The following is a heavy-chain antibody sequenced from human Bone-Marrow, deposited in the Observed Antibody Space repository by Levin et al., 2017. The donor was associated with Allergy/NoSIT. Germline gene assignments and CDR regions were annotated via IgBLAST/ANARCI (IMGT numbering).Heavy chain of an antibody. CDR2: INPNSGDT. J-gene: IGHJ4*02. Sequence: AASVKVSCKASGYVFTGYYIHWVRQAPGQGLEWMGWINPNSGDTVYSQKFENRVTMTRDKAITTAYMELTRLTSDDTAVYYCTMGDNWMYSQLYFFDYWGQGTPVTVSS. CDR1: GYVFTGYY. D-gene: IGHD1-20*01. CDR3: TMGDNWMYSQLYFFDY. V-gene: IGHV1-2*02.